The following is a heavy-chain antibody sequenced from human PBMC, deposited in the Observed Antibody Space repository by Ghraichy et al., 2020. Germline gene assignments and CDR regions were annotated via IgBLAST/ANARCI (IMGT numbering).Heavy chain of an antibody. CDR3: ARLGIATVGNDL. Sequence: SETLSLTCTVSGGSISSSSYYWGWIRQPPGKGLEWIGSIYHSGGTYYNASLKSRVTISVDTSKNQFSLKLSAVTATDTAVYFCARLGIATVGNDLWGQGALV. CDR2: IYHSGGT. D-gene: IGHD6-13*01. J-gene: IGHJ5*02. CDR1: GGSISSSSYY. V-gene: IGHV4-39*01.